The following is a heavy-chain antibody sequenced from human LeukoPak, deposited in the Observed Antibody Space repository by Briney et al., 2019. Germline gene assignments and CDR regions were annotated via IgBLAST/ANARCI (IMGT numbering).Heavy chain of an antibody. D-gene: IGHD1-26*01. V-gene: IGHV3-33*01. CDR2: IWYDGSNK. CDR1: GISFSNYG. J-gene: IGHJ6*02. Sequence: PGRSLRLSCAASGISFSNYGIHWVRQAPGKGLEWVAVIWYDGSNKYYADSVKGRFTISRDNSKNTVYLQMNSLRAEDTAVYYCARDRRASIFTMDVWGQGTTVTVSS. CDR3: ARDRRASIFTMDV.